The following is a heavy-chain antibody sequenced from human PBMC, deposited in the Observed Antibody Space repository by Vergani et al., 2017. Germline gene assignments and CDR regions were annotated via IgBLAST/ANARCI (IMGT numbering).Heavy chain of an antibody. Sequence: QVQLQESGPGLVKPSQTLSLTCTVSGGSISSYYWSWIRQPPGKGLEWIGIIYYSGSTNYNPSLKSRVTISVDTSKNQFSLKLSSVTAADTDVYYCASFHINSGIDPWGQGTLVTVSS. J-gene: IGHJ5*02. CDR1: GGSISSYY. CDR3: ASFHINSGIDP. CDR2: IYYSGST. V-gene: IGHV4-59*01. D-gene: IGHD3-10*01.